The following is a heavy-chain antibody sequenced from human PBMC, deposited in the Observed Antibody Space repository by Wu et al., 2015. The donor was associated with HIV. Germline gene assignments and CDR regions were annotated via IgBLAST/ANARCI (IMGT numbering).Heavy chain of an antibody. CDR2: IIPIFGTA. D-gene: IGHD2-15*01. V-gene: IGHV1-69*01. CDR1: GGTFSSYA. CDR3: ARTGQCSGGSCYSRVRS. Sequence: QVQLVQSGAEVKKPGASVKVSCKASGGTFSSYAISWVRQAPGQGLEWMGGIIPIFGTANYAQKFQGRVTITADESTSTAYMELSSLRSEDTAVYYCARTGQCSGGSCYSRVRSWGQGTLVTVSS. J-gene: IGHJ5*02.